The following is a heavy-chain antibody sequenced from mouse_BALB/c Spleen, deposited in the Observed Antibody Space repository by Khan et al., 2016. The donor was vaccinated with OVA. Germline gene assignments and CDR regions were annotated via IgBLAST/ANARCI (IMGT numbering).Heavy chain of an antibody. Sequence: QVQLQQSGAELAKPGASVKMSCTASGYTFTSYWMHWIKQRPGQGLEWIGYINPTSGYTDYNQKFKDKATLTADKSSSTAYMQLSSLTSDASAVYYSARDRIDYWGQGTALTVS. V-gene: IGHV1-7*01. CDR3: ARDRIDY. J-gene: IGHJ2*01. CDR1: GYTFTSYW. CDR2: INPTSGYT.